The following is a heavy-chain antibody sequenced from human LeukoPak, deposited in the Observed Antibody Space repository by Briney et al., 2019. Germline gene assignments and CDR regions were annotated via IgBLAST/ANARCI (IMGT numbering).Heavy chain of an antibody. D-gene: IGHD6-13*01. J-gene: IGHJ5*02. CDR2: IYYSGST. CDR3: ARGPGYSISWYRFVP. CDR1: GGSISSYY. Sequence: SETLSLTCTVSGGSISSYYWSWIRQPPGKGLEWIGYIYYSGSTNYNPSLKSRVTISVDTSKNQFSLKLSSVTAADTAGYYCARGPGYSISWYRFVPWGQGTLVTVSS. V-gene: IGHV4-59*01.